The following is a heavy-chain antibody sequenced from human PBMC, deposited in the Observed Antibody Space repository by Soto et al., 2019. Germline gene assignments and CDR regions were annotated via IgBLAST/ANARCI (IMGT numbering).Heavy chain of an antibody. D-gene: IGHD3-3*01. CDR1: GFTFTSSA. Sequence: SVKVSCKASGFTFTSSAMQWVRQARGQRLEWIGWIVVGSGNTNYAQKFQERVTITRDMSTSTAYMELSSLRSEDTAVYYCAAVPMFYDFWSGYYAFDIWGQGTMVTVSS. CDR3: AAVPMFYDFWSGYYAFDI. V-gene: IGHV1-58*02. J-gene: IGHJ3*02. CDR2: IVVGSGNT.